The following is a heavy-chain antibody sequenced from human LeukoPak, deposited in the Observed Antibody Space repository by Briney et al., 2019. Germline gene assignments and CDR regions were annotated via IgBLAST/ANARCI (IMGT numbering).Heavy chain of an antibody. J-gene: IGHJ4*02. CDR3: AKSDPATDSSPNPDY. CDR1: GFTFSDYY. D-gene: IGHD2-15*01. CDR2: ISSSGSTI. V-gene: IGHV3-11*01. Sequence: GGSLRLSCAASGFTFSDYYMTWIRQAPGKGLEWVSCISSSGSTIFYADSVKGRFTISRDNAKSSLFLQMNSLRAEDTAVYYCAKSDPATDSSPNPDYWGQGTLVTVSS.